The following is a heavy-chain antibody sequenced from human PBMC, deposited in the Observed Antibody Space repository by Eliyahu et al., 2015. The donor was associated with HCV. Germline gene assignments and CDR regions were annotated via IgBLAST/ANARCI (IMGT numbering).Heavy chain of an antibody. CDR2: INPNSGGT. V-gene: IGHV1-2*02. CDR3: ARASPLRIAVAGPDFDY. Sequence: QVQLVQSGAEVKKPGASVKVSCKASGYTFTGYYMHWVRQAPGQGLEWMGWINPNSGGTNYAQKFQGRVTMTRDTSISTAYMELSRLRSDDTAVYYCARASPLRIAVAGPDFDYWGQGTLVTVSS. CDR1: GYTFTGYY. J-gene: IGHJ4*02. D-gene: IGHD6-19*01.